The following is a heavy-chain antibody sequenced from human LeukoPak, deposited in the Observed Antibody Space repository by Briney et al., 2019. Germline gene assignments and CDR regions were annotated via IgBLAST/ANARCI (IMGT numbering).Heavy chain of an antibody. Sequence: SETLSLTCAVYGGSFSDYYWSWIRQPPGKGLEWIGEVNHSGGTNYNPSLKSRVTISVDTSKNQFSLKLTSVTAADTAVYYCARDNEVAARSFDYWGQGTLVTVSS. CDR2: VNHSGGT. CDR3: ARDNEVAARSFDY. CDR1: GGSFSDYY. D-gene: IGHD6-6*01. V-gene: IGHV4-34*01. J-gene: IGHJ4*02.